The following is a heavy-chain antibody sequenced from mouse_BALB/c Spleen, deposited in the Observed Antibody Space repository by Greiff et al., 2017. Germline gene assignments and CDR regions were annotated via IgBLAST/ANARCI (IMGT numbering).Heavy chain of an antibody. CDR1: GYTFTDYN. Sequence: VHVKQSGPELVKPGASVKIPCKASGYTFTDYNMDWVKQSHGKSLEWIGDINPNNGGTIYNQKFKGKATLTVDKSSSTAYMELRSLTSEDTAVYYCARRWLLRFYAMDYWGQGTSVTVSS. CDR3: ARRWLLRFYAMDY. V-gene: IGHV1-18*01. CDR2: INPNNGGT. D-gene: IGHD2-3*01. J-gene: IGHJ4*01.